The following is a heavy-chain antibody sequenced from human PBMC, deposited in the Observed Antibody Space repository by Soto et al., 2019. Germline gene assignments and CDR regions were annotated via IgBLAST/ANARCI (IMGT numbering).Heavy chain of an antibody. Sequence: ASVKVSCKASGYTFTSYGISWVRQAPGQGLEWMGWISAYNGNTNYAQKLQGRVTMTTDTSTSTAYMELRSLRSDDTAVYYCARDFGSGDSSSWYNWFDPWGQGTLVTVSS. CDR1: GYTFTSYG. CDR2: ISAYNGNT. V-gene: IGHV1-18*01. CDR3: ARDFGSGDSSSWYNWFDP. J-gene: IGHJ5*02. D-gene: IGHD6-13*01.